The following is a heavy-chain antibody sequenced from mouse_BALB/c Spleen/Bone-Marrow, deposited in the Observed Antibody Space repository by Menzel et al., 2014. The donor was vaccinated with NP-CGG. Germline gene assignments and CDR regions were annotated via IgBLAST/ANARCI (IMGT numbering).Heavy chain of an antibody. CDR1: GYSITSDYA. V-gene: IGHV3-2*02. D-gene: IGHD2-4*01. J-gene: IGHJ4*01. Sequence: EVQLQESGPGLVKPSQSLSLTCTVTGYSITSDYAWNWIRQFPGNKLEWMGYISYSGSTSYNPSLKSRISITRDTSKNQFFLQLNSVTTGDTATYYCARSEGDYDSAMDYWGQGTSVTVSS. CDR3: ARSEGDYDSAMDY. CDR2: ISYSGST.